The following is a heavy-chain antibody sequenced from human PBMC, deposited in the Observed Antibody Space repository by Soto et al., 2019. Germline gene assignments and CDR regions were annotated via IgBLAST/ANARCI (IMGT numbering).Heavy chain of an antibody. V-gene: IGHV4-59*01. CDR3: PGSVVVHGVYIDY. Sequence: SETQSLPCNPAGGSIVGSHCISIRQSREKGLQWLGYVYYTGSTNYSHSLRSRVSISVDTSKNEFSLRLSSVPAADTALYFCPGSVVVHGVYIDYWG. D-gene: IGHD2-8*01. CDR1: GGSIVGSH. CDR2: VYYTGST. J-gene: IGHJ4*01.